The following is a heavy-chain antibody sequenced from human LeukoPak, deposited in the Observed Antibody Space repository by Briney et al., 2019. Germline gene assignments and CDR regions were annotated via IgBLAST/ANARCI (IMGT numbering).Heavy chain of an antibody. Sequence: GESLKISRKVSGYSFTSYCIDWGRQMPGKGLEGMGIIYPGDSGPTYSPSFQGQVTISVDKSINTAYLQWSSLQASDTAMYYCGMSGDRVPLQDDVFDVWGQGTMVTVST. CDR3: GMSGDRVPLQDDVFDV. D-gene: IGHD1-26*01. CDR2: IYPGDSGP. J-gene: IGHJ3*01. V-gene: IGHV5-51*01. CDR1: GYSFTSYC.